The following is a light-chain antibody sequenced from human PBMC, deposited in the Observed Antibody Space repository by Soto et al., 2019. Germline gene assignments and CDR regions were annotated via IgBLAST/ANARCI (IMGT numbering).Light chain of an antibody. V-gene: IGKV3-15*01. Sequence: EIVMTQSPATLSVSPGERATLSCRASQSVSSNLAWYQQKPGQAPRLLIYGASTRAAGIPARFSGTGSGTEFALTISSLQSEDFAVYYCQHVTNWPPTFGQGTKVEIK. CDR3: QHVTNWPPT. J-gene: IGKJ2*01. CDR2: GAS. CDR1: QSVSSN.